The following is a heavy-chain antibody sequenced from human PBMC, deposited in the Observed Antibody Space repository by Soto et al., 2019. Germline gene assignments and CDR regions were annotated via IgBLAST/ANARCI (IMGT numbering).Heavy chain of an antibody. D-gene: IGHD3-10*01. J-gene: IGHJ4*02. V-gene: IGHV3-23*01. Sequence: GGSLRLSCAASGVTFTSYAMTWVRQVPGEGLQWGSSISKSGDSTYYADSVKGRFTTSRDNSKNTLYLQMNRLRAEDTARYYFAKGSFGFDYCGQGXLVTVYS. CDR1: GVTFTSYA. CDR2: ISKSGDST. CDR3: AKGSFGFDY.